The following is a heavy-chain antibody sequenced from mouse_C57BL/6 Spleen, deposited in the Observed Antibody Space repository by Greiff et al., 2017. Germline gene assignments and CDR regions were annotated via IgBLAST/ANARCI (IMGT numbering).Heavy chain of an antibody. V-gene: IGHV1-82*01. D-gene: IGHD2-4*01. Sequence: VQLQQSGPELVKPGASVKISCKASGYAFSSSWMNWVKQRPGKGLEWIGRIYPGDGDTNYNGKFKGKATLTADKSSSTAYMQLSSLTSEDSAVYFCARLDYDEEYYYAMDYWGQGTSVTVSS. CDR1: GYAFSSSW. J-gene: IGHJ4*01. CDR2: IYPGDGDT. CDR3: ARLDYDEEYYYAMDY.